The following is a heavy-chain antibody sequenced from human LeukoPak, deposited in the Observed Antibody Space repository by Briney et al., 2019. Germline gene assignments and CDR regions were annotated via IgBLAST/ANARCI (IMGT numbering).Heavy chain of an antibody. V-gene: IGHV3-11*01. CDR2: ISSSGSTI. J-gene: IGHJ4*02. CDR1: GFTFSDYW. CDR3: ATYYDILTGYCPFDY. D-gene: IGHD3-9*01. Sequence: GGSLRLSCAVSGFTFSDYWMTWVRQAPGKGLEWVSYISSSGSTIYYADSVKGRFTISRDNAKNSLYLQMNSLRAEDTAVYYCATYYDILTGYCPFDYWGQGTLVTVSS.